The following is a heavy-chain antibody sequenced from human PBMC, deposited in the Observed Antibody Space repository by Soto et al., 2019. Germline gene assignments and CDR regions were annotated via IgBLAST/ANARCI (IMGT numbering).Heavy chain of an antibody. CDR3: ARDPGRGEPPVDY. Sequence: QVQLVESGGGVVQPGVSLRLSCAASGFNFKNYGMHWVRQGPGKGLEWVAVIWNDGKNKYYGDSVQGRVTISRDNSKNTVYLQLKSLRADDTALYHGARDPGRGEPPVDYWGQGTLVTVAS. V-gene: IGHV3-33*01. CDR1: GFNFKNYG. J-gene: IGHJ4*02. CDR2: IWNDGKNK. D-gene: IGHD3-10*01.